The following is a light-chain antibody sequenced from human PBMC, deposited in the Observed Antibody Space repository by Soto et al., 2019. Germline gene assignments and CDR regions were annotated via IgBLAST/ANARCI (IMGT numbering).Light chain of an antibody. J-gene: IGLJ2*01. Sequence: QSALTQPASVSESPGQSITISCTGTSSDVGGYNYVSWYQQHPGKAPKLMIYDVSNRPSGVSNRFSGSKSGNTASLTISGLQAEDEADYYCSSYTSSSFVVFGGGTKVTVL. CDR3: SSYTSSSFVV. CDR2: DVS. CDR1: SSDVGGYNY. V-gene: IGLV2-14*01.